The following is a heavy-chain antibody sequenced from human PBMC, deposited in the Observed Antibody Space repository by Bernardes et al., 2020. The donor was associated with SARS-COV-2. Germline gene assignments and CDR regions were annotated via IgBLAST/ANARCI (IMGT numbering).Heavy chain of an antibody. V-gene: IGHV4-39*01. CDR1: GGSISSSSYY. CDR3: AGRDYGDYVDY. Sequence: SETLSLTCTVSGGSISSSSYYWGWLRQPPGKGLEWIGSIYYSGSTYYNPSLKSRVTISVDTSKNQFSLKLRSVTAADTAVYYCAGRDYGDYVDYWGQGTLVTVSS. J-gene: IGHJ4*02. D-gene: IGHD4-17*01. CDR2: IYYSGST.